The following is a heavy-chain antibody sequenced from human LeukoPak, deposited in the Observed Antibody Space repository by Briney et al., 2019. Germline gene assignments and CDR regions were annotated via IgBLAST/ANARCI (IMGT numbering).Heavy chain of an antibody. V-gene: IGHV4-59*01. J-gene: IGHJ6*02. CDR3: ARADSGWYYGMDV. D-gene: IGHD5-12*01. CDR1: GGSISSYY. Sequence: SETLSLTCAVSGGSISSYYWSWIRQPPGKGLEWIGYIYYCGSTNYNPSLKSQVTISVDTSKNQFSLKLSSMTAADTAVYYCARADSGWYYGMDVWGQGTTVTVSS. CDR2: IYYCGST.